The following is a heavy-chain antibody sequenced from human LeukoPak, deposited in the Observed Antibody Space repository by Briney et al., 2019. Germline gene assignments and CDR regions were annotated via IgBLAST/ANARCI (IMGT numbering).Heavy chain of an antibody. D-gene: IGHD6-19*01. CDR1: GGSISSYY. CDR2: IYYSGST. J-gene: IGHJ3*02. CDR3: ATNEGIAVGDAFDI. V-gene: IGHV4-59*08. Sequence: KPSETLSLTCTVSGGSISSYYWSWIRQPPGKGLEWIGYIYYSGSTNYNPSLKSRVTISVDTSKNQFSLKLSSVTAADTAVYYCATNEGIAVGDAFDIWGQGTMVTVSS.